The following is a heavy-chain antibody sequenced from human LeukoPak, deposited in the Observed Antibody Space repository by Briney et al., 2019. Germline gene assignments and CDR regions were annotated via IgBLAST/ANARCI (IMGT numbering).Heavy chain of an antibody. D-gene: IGHD2-21*01. CDR2: IYYSGST. Sequence: SETLSLTCTVSGGSISSSSYYWGWIRQPPGKGLEWIGSIYYSGSTYYNPSPKSRVTISVDTSKNQFSLKLSSVTAADTAVYYCARLSNSANFDYWGQGTLVTVSS. CDR1: GGSISSSSYY. CDR3: ARLSNSANFDY. J-gene: IGHJ4*02. V-gene: IGHV4-39*01.